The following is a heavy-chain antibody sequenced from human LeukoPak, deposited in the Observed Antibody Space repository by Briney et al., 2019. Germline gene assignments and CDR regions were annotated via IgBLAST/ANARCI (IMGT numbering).Heavy chain of an antibody. J-gene: IGHJ4*02. CDR2: INHSGST. V-gene: IGHV4-34*01. D-gene: IGHD1-26*01. CDR3: ARHGGIVGAIPFDY. CDR1: GFTFTSYA. Sequence: GSLRLSCAASGFTFTSYAMSWIRQPPGKGLEWIGEINHSGSTNYNPSLKSRVTISVDTSKNQFSLKLSSVTAADTAVYYCARHGGIVGAIPFDYWGQGTLVTVSS.